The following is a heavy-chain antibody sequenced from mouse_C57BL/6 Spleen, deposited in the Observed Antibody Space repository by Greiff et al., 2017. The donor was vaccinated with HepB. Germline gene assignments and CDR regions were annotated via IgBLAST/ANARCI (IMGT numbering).Heavy chain of an antibody. J-gene: IGHJ4*01. D-gene: IGHD3-3*01. Sequence: QVHVKQSGAELARPGASVKLSCKASGYTFTSYGISWVKQRTGQGLEWIGEIYPRSGNTYYNEKFKGKATLTADKSSSTAYMELRSLTSEDSAVYFCARWGDDYAMDYWGQGTSVTVSS. CDR1: GYTFTSYG. CDR3: ARWGDDYAMDY. CDR2: IYPRSGNT. V-gene: IGHV1-81*01.